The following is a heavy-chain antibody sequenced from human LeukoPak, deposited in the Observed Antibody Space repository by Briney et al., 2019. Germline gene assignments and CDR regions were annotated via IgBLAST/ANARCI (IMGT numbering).Heavy chain of an antibody. J-gene: IGHJ6*02. CDR1: GFPFSSYG. V-gene: IGHV3-33*01. D-gene: IGHD4-17*01. CDR3: ARDNYGDFRSTRNYYYYGMDV. CDR2: IWYDGSNK. Sequence: GRSLRLSCAASGFPFSSYGMHWVRQAPGKGLEWVAVIWYDGSNKYYADSVKGRFTISRDNSKNTLYLQMNSLRAEDTAVYYCARDNYGDFRSTRNYYYYGMDVWGQGTTVTVSS.